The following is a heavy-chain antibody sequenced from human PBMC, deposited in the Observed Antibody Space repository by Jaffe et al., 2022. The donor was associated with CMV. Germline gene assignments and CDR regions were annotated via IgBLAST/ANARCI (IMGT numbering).Heavy chain of an antibody. V-gene: IGHV3-15*01. CDR1: GFTFTNAW. CDR2: IKGKTDGGSI. Sequence: EVQLVESGGGLVRPGGSLRLSCVASGFTFTNAWMSWVRQAPGKGLEWVGHIKGKTDGGSIDYAAAVKVRFTISRDDSKNTLYLQMNSLKTEDTGVYYCTTDPYGDYWGQGTLVTVSS. CDR3: TTDPYGDY. D-gene: IGHD3-16*01. J-gene: IGHJ4*02.